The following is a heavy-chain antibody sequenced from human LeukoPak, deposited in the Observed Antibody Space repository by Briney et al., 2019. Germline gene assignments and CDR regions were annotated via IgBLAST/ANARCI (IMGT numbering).Heavy chain of an antibody. Sequence: SETLSLTCTVSGYSISSGYYWSWIRQPPGKGLEWIGYIYYSGSTNYNPSLKSRVTISVDTSKNQFSLKLSSVTAADTAVYYCARDGFWSGYSFDYWGQGTLVTVSS. V-gene: IGHV4-61*01. CDR1: GYSISSGYY. D-gene: IGHD3-3*01. CDR3: ARDGFWSGYSFDY. J-gene: IGHJ4*02. CDR2: IYYSGST.